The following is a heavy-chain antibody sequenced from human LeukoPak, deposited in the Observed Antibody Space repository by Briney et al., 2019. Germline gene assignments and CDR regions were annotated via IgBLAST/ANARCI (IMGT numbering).Heavy chain of an antibody. Sequence: ASVKVSCKASGCSFTSFGISWVRQAPGQGLEWIGWISGYNGDANYARSLQGRITMTRDTSTSTAYMELRSLRSDDTAVYYCARDLVKIQVNYFDLWGQGTLVTVSS. CDR2: ISGYNGDA. CDR3: ARDLVKIQVNYFDL. J-gene: IGHJ4*02. CDR1: GCSFTSFG. D-gene: IGHD1-1*01. V-gene: IGHV1-18*04.